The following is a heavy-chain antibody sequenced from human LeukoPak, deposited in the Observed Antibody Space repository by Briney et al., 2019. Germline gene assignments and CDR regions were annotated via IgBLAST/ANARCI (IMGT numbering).Heavy chain of an antibody. J-gene: IGHJ4*02. Sequence: SETLSLTWAVSGGSISSSNWWSWVRQPPGKGLEWIGEIYHSGSTNYNPSLKSRVTISLDKSKDQFSLKLYSVTAADTAVYYCARASHDYGDYSHLDYWGQGTLVTVSS. CDR3: ARASHDYGDYSHLDY. CDR2: IYHSGST. D-gene: IGHD4-17*01. V-gene: IGHV4-4*02. CDR1: GGSISSSNW.